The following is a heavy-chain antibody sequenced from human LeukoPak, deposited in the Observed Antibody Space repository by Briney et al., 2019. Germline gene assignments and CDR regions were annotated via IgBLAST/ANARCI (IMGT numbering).Heavy chain of an antibody. V-gene: IGHV3-30-3*01. J-gene: IGHJ4*02. Sequence: GRSLRLSCAASGFTFSSYAMPRVRQAPGKGLEWVAVISYDGSNKYYTDSVKGRFTISRDNSKNTLYLQMNSLRAEDTAVYYCARDYYDSSGYPIHGDYWGQGTLVTVSS. D-gene: IGHD3-22*01. CDR2: ISYDGSNK. CDR1: GFTFSSYA. CDR3: ARDYYDSSGYPIHGDY.